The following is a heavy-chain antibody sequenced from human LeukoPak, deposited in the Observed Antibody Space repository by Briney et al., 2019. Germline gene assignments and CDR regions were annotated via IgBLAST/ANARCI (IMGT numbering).Heavy chain of an antibody. J-gene: IGHJ4*02. CDR3: AKGSTYHEFWGSYYSDY. Sequence: GGSLRLSCAASGFTFTGYGMHWVRQAPGKGLEWVALISYDGSSKYYADSVKGRLTISRDNSKNTLYLQMNSLRAGDTAVYFCAKGSTYHEFWGSYYSDYWGQGTLVTVSS. CDR2: ISYDGSSK. D-gene: IGHD3-3*01. V-gene: IGHV3-30*18. CDR1: GFTFTGYG.